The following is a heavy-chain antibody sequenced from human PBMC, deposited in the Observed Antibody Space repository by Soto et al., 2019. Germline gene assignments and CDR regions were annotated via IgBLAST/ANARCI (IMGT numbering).Heavy chain of an antibody. J-gene: IGHJ4*02. CDR3: VNDMTWGGMTTIPYFDS. CDR2: ISSNSATI. Sequence: EVQLVESGGGLVQPGRSLRLSCVASGFIADDYAMHWVRQAPGKGLEWVSGISSNSATINYADSVKGRFTISRDNAKNSLFLPMNRLRPAATAFYYCVNDMTWGGMTTIPYFDSWGQGTLVTVSS. D-gene: IGHD4-17*01. V-gene: IGHV3-9*02. CDR1: GFIADDYA.